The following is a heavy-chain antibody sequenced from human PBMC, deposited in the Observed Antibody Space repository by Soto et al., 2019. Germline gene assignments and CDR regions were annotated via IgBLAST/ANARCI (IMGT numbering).Heavy chain of an antibody. CDR1: GGTFSSYT. Sequence: QVQLVQSGAEVKKPGSSVKVSCKASGGTFSSYTISWVRQAPGQGLEWMGKIIPILGIANYAQKFQGRVTITADKSTSTAYMELSSLRSEDTAVYYCARVLYYYDSSGYDYWGQGTLVTVSS. CDR2: IIPILGIA. J-gene: IGHJ4*02. D-gene: IGHD3-22*01. V-gene: IGHV1-69*02. CDR3: ARVLYYYDSSGYDY.